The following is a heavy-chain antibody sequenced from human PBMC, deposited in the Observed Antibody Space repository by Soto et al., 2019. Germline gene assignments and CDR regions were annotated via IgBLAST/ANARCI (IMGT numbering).Heavy chain of an antibody. Sequence: GASVKVSCKASGYTFTSYGIHWVRQAPGQRLEWTGWINAGSGNTKYSEKFQGRVTITRDTSASTAYLELSSLRSEDTAVYYCARDWSFTSSSSHSHYNGMDVWGQGTTVTVSS. CDR1: GYTFTSYG. D-gene: IGHD6-6*01. J-gene: IGHJ6*02. V-gene: IGHV1-3*01. CDR3: ARDWSFTSSSSHSHYNGMDV. CDR2: INAGSGNT.